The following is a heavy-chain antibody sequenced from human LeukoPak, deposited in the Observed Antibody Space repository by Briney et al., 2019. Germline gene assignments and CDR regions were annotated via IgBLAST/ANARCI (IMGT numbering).Heavy chain of an antibody. V-gene: IGHV1-8*01. CDR1: AYTFTSYD. D-gene: IGHD2-15*01. J-gene: IGHJ1*01. Sequence: ASVKVSCTASAYTFTSYDINWVRQATGQGLEWMGWMNPNSGNTGYAQKFQGRVTMTRDTSISTAYLELTTLRSDDTAVYYCARGPSPYCSGDSCYSFLYFHHWGQGTLVTVSS. CDR3: ARGPSPYCSGDSCYSFLYFHH. CDR2: MNPNSGNT.